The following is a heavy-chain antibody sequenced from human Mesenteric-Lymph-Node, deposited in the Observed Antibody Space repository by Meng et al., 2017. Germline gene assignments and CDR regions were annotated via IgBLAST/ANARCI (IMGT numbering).Heavy chain of an antibody. CDR1: GFTFDDYA. Sequence: GGSLRLSCAASGFTFDDYAMHWVRQAPGKGLEWVSGISWNSGSIGYADSVKGRFTISRDNAKNSLYLQMNSLRAEDTALYYCAKDMREGNYHYYGLDVWGQGTTVTVSS. J-gene: IGHJ6*02. V-gene: IGHV3-9*01. CDR2: ISWNSGSI. CDR3: AKDMREGNYHYYGLDV.